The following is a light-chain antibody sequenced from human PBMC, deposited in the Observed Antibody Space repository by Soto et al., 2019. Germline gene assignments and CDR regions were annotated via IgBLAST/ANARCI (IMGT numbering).Light chain of an antibody. V-gene: IGKV3-11*01. J-gene: IGKJ4*01. CDR2: DAS. Sequence: EIVLTQSPAILSLSPGERATLSCRASQSVSSYLAWYQQKPGQAPRLLIYDASNRATAIPARFSGSVSGTDFTLTISSLEPEDFAVYYCQRRSNWPALTFGGGTKVEIK. CDR1: QSVSSY. CDR3: QRRSNWPALT.